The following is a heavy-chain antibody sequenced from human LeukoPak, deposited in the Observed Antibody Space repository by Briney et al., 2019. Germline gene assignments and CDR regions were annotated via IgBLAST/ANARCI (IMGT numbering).Heavy chain of an antibody. CDR1: GFTLTNYW. Sequence: GGSLRLSCAASGFTLTNYWMHWVRQAPGKGLVWVSHINSDGSTTTYADSVKGRFTISRDNAKNTVYLQMNTLRAEDTAVYYCARDQGYNFRLWGQGTLVTVSS. J-gene: IGHJ4*02. CDR2: INSDGSTT. V-gene: IGHV3-74*01. D-gene: IGHD2/OR15-2a*01. CDR3: ARDQGYNFRL.